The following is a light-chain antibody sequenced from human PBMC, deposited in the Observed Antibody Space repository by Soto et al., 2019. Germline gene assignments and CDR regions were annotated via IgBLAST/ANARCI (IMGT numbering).Light chain of an antibody. V-gene: IGLV2-14*03. CDR2: DVS. CDR3: TLWTTSTTMI. Sequence: QSVLTQPASVSGPLGQSGTITCTGTRSDIGAYNFACWSQQHQGEVPELMLYDVSIRPSGVSNRFSGSKSGNTASLTISGLKAEDEADYYCTLWTTSTTMIFGGGTKVTVL. CDR1: RSDIGAYNF. J-gene: IGLJ2*01.